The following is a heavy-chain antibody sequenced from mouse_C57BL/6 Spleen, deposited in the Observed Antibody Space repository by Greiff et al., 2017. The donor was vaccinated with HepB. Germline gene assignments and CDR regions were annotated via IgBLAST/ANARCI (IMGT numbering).Heavy chain of an antibody. CDR1: GYTFTDYY. V-gene: IGHV1-26*01. CDR3: ARRGAHGYYFDY. CDR2: INPNNGGT. J-gene: IGHJ2*01. Sequence: VQLQQSGPELVKPGASVKISCKASGYTFTDYYMNWVKQSHGKSLEWIGDINPNNGGTSYNQKFKGKATLTVDKSSSTAYMELRSLTSEDSAVYYCARRGAHGYYFDYWGQGTTLTVSS. D-gene: IGHD3-1*01.